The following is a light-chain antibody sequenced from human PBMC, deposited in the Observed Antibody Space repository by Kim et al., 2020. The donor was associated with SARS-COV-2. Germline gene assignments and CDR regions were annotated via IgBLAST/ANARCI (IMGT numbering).Light chain of an antibody. CDR1: NSDIGGYNY. V-gene: IGLV2-14*03. J-gene: IGLJ3*02. Sequence: GQSITVSCTGTNSDIGGYNYVSWYQQHPGKAPKLMIYDDTKRPSGVSNRFSGSKSGNTASLTISGLQADDEADYYCSSYTSSKTWVFGGGTQLTVL. CDR2: DDT. CDR3: SSYTSSKTWV.